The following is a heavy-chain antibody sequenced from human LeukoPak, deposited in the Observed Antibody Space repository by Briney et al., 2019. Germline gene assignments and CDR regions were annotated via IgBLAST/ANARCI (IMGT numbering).Heavy chain of an antibody. CDR3: ARGGGSYDY. Sequence: GASVKVSCKASGGTFSSYAIGGVRQVPGQGLEWMGRIIPIFGTANYAQKFQGRVTITADESTSTAYMELSSLRSEDTAVYYCARGGGSYDYWGQGTLVTVSS. J-gene: IGHJ4*02. CDR2: IIPIFGTA. D-gene: IGHD1-26*01. CDR1: GGTFSSYA. V-gene: IGHV1-69*13.